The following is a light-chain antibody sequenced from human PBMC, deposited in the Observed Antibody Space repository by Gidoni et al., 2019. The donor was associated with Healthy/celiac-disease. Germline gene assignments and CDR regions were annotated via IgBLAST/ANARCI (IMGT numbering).Light chain of an antibody. CDR1: QSLLHSNGYNY. J-gene: IGKJ2*01. CDR2: LGS. CDR3: MQALQTPRT. Sequence: DIVMTQPPLSLPFTPGEPASISCRSSQSLLHSNGYNYLDWYLQKPGQSPQLLIYLGSNRASGVPERFSGSGSGTDFTLKISRVEAEDVGVYYCMQALQTPRTFGQGTKLEIK. V-gene: IGKV2-28*01.